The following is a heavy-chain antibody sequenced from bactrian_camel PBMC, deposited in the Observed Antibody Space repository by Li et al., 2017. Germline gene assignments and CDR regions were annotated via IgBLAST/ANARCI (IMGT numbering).Heavy chain of an antibody. J-gene: IGHJ4*01. D-gene: IGHD1*01. CDR3: AADPQLAGWTKQCGGRADEYRS. V-gene: IGHV3S54*01. CDR2: IYTGDGPT. Sequence: HVQLVESGGGSVQAGGSLRLSCVVSDNSNHCMAWFRQSPGKEREGVAAIYTGDGPTYYAESVKGRFTISQNGAKDIVYLQMDNLKPEDTAMYFCAADPQLAGWTKQCGGRADEYRSWGQGTQVTVS. CDR1: DNSNHC.